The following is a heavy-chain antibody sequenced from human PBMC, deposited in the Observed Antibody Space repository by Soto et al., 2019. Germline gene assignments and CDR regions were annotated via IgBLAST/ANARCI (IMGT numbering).Heavy chain of an antibody. V-gene: IGHV2-5*02. D-gene: IGHD2-2*01. CDR3: VHSPNREYPVSMDV. CDR1: GFSLSTSGVG. Sequence: QITLKESGPTLVKPTQTLTLSCTFSGFSLSTSGVGVGWIRQPPGKALEWLALIYWDDDKRYSPSLKSRLTITKDTSKNQVVLTMTNMDPVDTATYYCVHSPNREYPVSMDVWGRGTTVTVSA. J-gene: IGHJ6*04. CDR2: IYWDDDK.